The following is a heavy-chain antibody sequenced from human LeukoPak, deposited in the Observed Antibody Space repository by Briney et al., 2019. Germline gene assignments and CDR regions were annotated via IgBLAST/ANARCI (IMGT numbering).Heavy chain of an antibody. V-gene: IGHV1-46*01. Sequence: ASVKVFCKASGYTFTSYYMHWVRQAPGKGLEWMVIINPSGGSTSYAEKFQGRVTMTRDTSTSTVYMELSSLRSEDTAVYYCARDRVAHDSSGYFAFDIWGQGTMVTVSS. CDR2: INPSGGST. J-gene: IGHJ3*02. CDR3: ARDRVAHDSSGYFAFDI. D-gene: IGHD3-22*01. CDR1: GYTFTSYY.